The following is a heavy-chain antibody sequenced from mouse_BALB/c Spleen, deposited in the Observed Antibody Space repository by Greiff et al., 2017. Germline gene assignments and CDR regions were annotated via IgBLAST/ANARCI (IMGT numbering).Heavy chain of an antibody. CDR2: ISSVSSTI. CDR3: ARRYDYYAMDY. D-gene: IGHD1-1*02. CDR1: GFTFSSFG. Sequence: EVQVVESGGGLVQPGGSRKLSCAASGFTFSSFGMHWVRQAPEKGLEWVAYISSVSSTIYYADTVKGRFTISRDNPKNTLFLQMTSLRSEDTAMYYCARRYDYYAMDYWGQGTSVTVSS. V-gene: IGHV5-17*02. J-gene: IGHJ4*01.